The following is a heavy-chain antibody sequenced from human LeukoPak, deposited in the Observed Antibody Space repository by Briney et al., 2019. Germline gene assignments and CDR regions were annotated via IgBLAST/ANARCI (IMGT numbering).Heavy chain of an antibody. V-gene: IGHV1-69*13. D-gene: IGHD6-13*01. CDR1: GGTFSSYA. J-gene: IGHJ6*02. Sequence: SVKVSCKASGGTFSSYAISWVRQAPGQGLEWMGGIIPIFGTANYAQKFQGRVTITADESTSTAYMELSSLRSEDTAVYYCARDQVIAAAGTYYYGMDVWGQGTTVTVSS. CDR3: ARDQVIAAAGTYYYGMDV. CDR2: IIPIFGTA.